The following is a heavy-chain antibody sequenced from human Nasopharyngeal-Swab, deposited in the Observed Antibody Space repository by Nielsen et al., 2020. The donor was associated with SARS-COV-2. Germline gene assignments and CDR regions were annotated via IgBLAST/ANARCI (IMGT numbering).Heavy chain of an antibody. D-gene: IGHD1-14*01. CDR2: ISSDGRRQ. J-gene: IGHJ4*02. CDR3: ANGPQGFDY. Sequence: GESLKISCVASGLSFSRYGMHWVRQDPGKGLEWVAVISSDGRRQKCADSVKGRFTISRDSSKNTLYLQMNSLRGEDTAVYYCANGPQGFDYWGQGTLVTVSS. V-gene: IGHV3-30*18. CDR1: GLSFSRYG.